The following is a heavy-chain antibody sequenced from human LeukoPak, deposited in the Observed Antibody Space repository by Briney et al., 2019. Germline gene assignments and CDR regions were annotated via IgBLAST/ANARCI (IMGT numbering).Heavy chain of an antibody. CDR2: INHSGST. CDR1: GGSFSGYY. V-gene: IGHV4-34*01. D-gene: IGHD2-2*01. J-gene: IGHJ3*02. CDR3: ARGVPAATFLSVLDI. Sequence: PSETLSLTCAVYGGSFSGYYWSWIRQPPGKGLEWIGEINHSGSTNYNPSLKSRVTISVDTSKNQFSLKLSSVTAADTAVYYCARGVPAATFLSVLDIWGQGTMVTVSS.